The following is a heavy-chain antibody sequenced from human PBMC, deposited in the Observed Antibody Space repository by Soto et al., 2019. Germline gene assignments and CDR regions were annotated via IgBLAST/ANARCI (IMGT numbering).Heavy chain of an antibody. CDR2: IIPIFGTA. J-gene: IGHJ4*02. CDR1: GVTFSSYA. D-gene: IGHD6-6*01. V-gene: IGHV1-69*13. CDR3: ARSKGSSSSGAFFDY. Sequence: SVKVSCKSSGVTFSSYAISWVRRAPGQGLEWMGGIIPIFGTANYAQKFQGRVTITADESTSTAYMELSSLRSEDTAVYYCARSKGSSSSGAFFDYWGQGTLVTVSS.